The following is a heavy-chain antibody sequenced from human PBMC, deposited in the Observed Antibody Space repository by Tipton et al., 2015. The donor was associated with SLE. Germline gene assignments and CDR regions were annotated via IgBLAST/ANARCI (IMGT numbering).Heavy chain of an antibody. Sequence: LRLSCTVSGDSVSNYNYYWSWIRQPPGKGLEWIGYVSYSGTTDYNPSLKSRVSISVDTSKNQFSLKLNSVAAADTAVYYCARESVAGTYIPNWFDPWGQGTLVTVSS. V-gene: IGHV4-61*01. CDR1: GDSVSNYNYY. CDR2: VSYSGTT. CDR3: ARESVAGTYIPNWFDP. J-gene: IGHJ5*02. D-gene: IGHD6-19*01.